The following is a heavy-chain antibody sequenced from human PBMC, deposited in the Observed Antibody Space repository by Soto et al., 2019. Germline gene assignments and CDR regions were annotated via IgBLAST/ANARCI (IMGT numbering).Heavy chain of an antibody. V-gene: IGHV1-3*01. D-gene: IGHD3-16*01. Sequence: GASVKVSCKASGYTFTSYAMHWVRQAPGQRLEWMGWINAGNGNTKYSQKFQGRVTITRDTSASTAYMELSSLRSEDTAVYYCARDVRWGNYYYGMDVWGQGTTVTV. CDR3: ARDVRWGNYYYGMDV. CDR1: GYTFTSYA. J-gene: IGHJ6*02. CDR2: INAGNGNT.